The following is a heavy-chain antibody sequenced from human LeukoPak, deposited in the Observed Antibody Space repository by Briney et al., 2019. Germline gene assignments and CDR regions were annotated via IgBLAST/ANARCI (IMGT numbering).Heavy chain of an antibody. CDR3: ARHPYSSSWYIPVAGTHFDY. V-gene: IGHV4-39*01. Sequence: SETLSLTCTVSGGSISSSSYYWGWIRQPPGKGLEWIGSIYYSGSTYYNPSLKSRVTISVDTSKNQFSLKLSSVTAADTAVYYCARHPYSSSWYIPVAGTHFDYWGQGTLVTVSS. CDR1: GGSISSSSYY. J-gene: IGHJ4*02. D-gene: IGHD6-13*01. CDR2: IYYSGST.